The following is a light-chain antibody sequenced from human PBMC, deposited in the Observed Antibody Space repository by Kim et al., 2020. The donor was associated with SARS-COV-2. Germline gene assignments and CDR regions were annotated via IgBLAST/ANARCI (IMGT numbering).Light chain of an antibody. CDR2: RNN. CDR3: AAWDDSLSGL. Sequence: PGQKVTNSCSGSSSNIGSNYVYWYQQLPGTDPKLLIYRNNQRPSGVPDRFSGSKSGTSASLAISGLRSEDEADYYCAAWDDSLSGLFGGGTQLTVL. V-gene: IGLV1-47*01. J-gene: IGLJ2*01. CDR1: SSNIGSNY.